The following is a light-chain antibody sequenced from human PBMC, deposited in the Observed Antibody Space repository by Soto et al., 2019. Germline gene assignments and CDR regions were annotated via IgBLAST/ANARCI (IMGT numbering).Light chain of an antibody. CDR2: DVT. J-gene: IGLJ1*01. CDR3: YSYAGTYTFV. Sequence: QSALTQPRSVSGSPGQSATISCAGTANDVGGHNYVSWYQQHPGEAPKLLIYDVTERPSGVPDRFSGSKSGNTASLTISGLQTEDEADYYCYSYAGTYTFVFGTGTKV. V-gene: IGLV2-11*01. CDR1: ANDVGGHNY.